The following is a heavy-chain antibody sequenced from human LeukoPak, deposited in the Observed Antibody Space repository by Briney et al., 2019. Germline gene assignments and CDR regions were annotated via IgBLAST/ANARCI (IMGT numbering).Heavy chain of an antibody. J-gene: IGHJ4*02. V-gene: IGHV4-59*01. Sequence: PSETLSLTCTVSGGSISSYYWSWIRQPPGKGLEWIGYIYYSGSTNYNPSLKSRVTISVDTSKNQFSLKLSSVTAADTAVYYCAREGESTEGFDYWGQGTLVTVSS. CDR2: IYYSGST. D-gene: IGHD3-10*01. CDR3: AREGESTEGFDY. CDR1: GGSISSYY.